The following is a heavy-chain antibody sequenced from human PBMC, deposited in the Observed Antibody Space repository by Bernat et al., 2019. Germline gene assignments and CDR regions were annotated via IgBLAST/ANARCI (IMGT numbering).Heavy chain of an antibody. Sequence: QVQLVESGGGVVQPGRSLRLSCAASGFIFSSYAMHWVRQAPGKGLEWVAVISYDGSNKYYADSVKGRFTISRDNSKNTLYLQMNSLRAEDTAVYYCARDPYTWIQRWLMGGEAFDIWGQGTMVTVSS. D-gene: IGHD5-18*01. V-gene: IGHV3-30-3*01. CDR2: ISYDGSNK. J-gene: IGHJ3*02. CDR1: GFIFSSYA. CDR3: ARDPYTWIQRWLMGGEAFDI.